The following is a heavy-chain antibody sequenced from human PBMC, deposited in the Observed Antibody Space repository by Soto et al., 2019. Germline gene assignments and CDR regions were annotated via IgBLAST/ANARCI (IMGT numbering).Heavy chain of an antibody. D-gene: IGHD5-12*01. CDR2: INHSGST. J-gene: IGHJ4*02. V-gene: IGHV4-34*01. CDR1: GGSFSGYY. CDR3: ARRYSAYDFDY. Sequence: QVQLQQWGAGLLKPSEPLSLTCAVYGGSFSGYYWRWIRQPPGKGLEWIGEINHSGSTNYNPSHTTRGTISVVTSKNQFSLKLSPVTAADTAVYYCARRYSAYDFDYWGQVTLVTVSS.